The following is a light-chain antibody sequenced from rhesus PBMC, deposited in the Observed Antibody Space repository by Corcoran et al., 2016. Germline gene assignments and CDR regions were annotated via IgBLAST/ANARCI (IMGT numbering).Light chain of an antibody. Sequence: DIQMTQSPSALSASVGDRVTISCRASQNIYSNLAWYQQKPGKAPKLLIYASSSLQTGIPSRFSGSGSWTDFTLTITSLQPKDSAAYYCQQYCDNPYSFGQGTKVEIK. CDR1: QNIYSN. CDR3: QQYCDNPYS. CDR2: ASS. J-gene: IGKJ2*01. V-gene: IGKV1S8*01.